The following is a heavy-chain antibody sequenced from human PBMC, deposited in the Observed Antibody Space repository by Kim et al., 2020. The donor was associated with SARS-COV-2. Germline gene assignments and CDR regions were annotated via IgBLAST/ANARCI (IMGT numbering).Heavy chain of an antibody. Sequence: ASVKVSCKASGYTFTSYAMHWVRQAPGQRLEWMGWINAGNGNTKYSQKFQGRVTITRDTSASTAYMELSSLRSEDTAVYYCATERDSSSWYYYCGMDVWGEETTVTVSS. CDR2: INAGNGNT. CDR1: GYTFTSYA. V-gene: IGHV1-3*01. D-gene: IGHD6-13*01. CDR3: ATERDSSSWYYYCGMDV. J-gene: IGHJ6*04.